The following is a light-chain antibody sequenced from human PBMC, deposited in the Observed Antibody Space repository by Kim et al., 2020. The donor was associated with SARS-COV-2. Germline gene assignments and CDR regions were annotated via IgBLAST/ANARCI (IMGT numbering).Light chain of an antibody. CDR1: QSVSINS. Sequence: DIVLTQSPGTLSLSPGERATLSCRASQSVSINSLAWYQQKPGQAPRLLIYAASSRATGIPGTFGGSGSGTDFTLTISRLEHEDFAVYYCQQYGRLPITFGQGTRMEIK. J-gene: IGKJ5*01. V-gene: IGKV3-20*01. CDR3: QQYGRLPIT. CDR2: AAS.